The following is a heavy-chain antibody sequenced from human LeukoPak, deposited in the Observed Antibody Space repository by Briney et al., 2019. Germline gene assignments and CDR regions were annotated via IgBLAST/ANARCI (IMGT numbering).Heavy chain of an antibody. J-gene: IGHJ4*02. CDR3: AKFLPAHIVVANYYFDY. V-gene: IGHV3-23*01. CDR1: GFTFSSYA. D-gene: IGHD2-21*01. Sequence: GGSLRLSCAASGFTFSSYAMSWVRQAPGKGLEWVSAISGSGGSTYYADSVKGRFTISRDNSKNTLYLQMNSLRAEDTAVYYCAKFLPAHIVVANYYFDYWGQGTLVTVSS. CDR2: ISGSGGST.